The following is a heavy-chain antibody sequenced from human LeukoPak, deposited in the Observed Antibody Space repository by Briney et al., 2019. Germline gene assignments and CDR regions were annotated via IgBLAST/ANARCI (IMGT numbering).Heavy chain of an antibody. CDR2: FDPEDGEI. Sequence: ASVKVSCKVSGYTLTELSIHWVRQAPGKGPEWIGGFDPEDGEIIYAQKFEDRVTMTEDTPTDTAYMELTSLRSEDTAVYYCATGRDTYNYGLRNYYFDHWGQGTLVTVSS. CDR1: GYTLTELS. CDR3: ATGRDTYNYGLRNYYFDH. J-gene: IGHJ4*02. D-gene: IGHD5-18*01. V-gene: IGHV1-24*01.